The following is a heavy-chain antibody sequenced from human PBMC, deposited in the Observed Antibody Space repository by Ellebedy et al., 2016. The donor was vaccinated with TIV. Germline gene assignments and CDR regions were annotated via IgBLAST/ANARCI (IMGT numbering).Heavy chain of an antibody. Sequence: PGGSLRLSCSASGFTFSHYAMHWVRQAPGKGLEYVSAINNNVGNTYYADSVKGRFTISRDNSKNTLYLQMSSLRPEDTAMYYCVKDRGDIIRDFDYWGQGTLVTVSS. J-gene: IGHJ4*02. V-gene: IGHV3-64D*06. CDR3: VKDRGDIIRDFDY. D-gene: IGHD2-21*02. CDR1: GFTFSHYA. CDR2: INNNVGNT.